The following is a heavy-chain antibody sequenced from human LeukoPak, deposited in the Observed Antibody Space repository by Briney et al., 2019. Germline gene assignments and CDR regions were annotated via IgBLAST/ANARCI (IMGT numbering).Heavy chain of an antibody. CDR2: IWYDGSSK. CDR1: GFIFSAYG. D-gene: IGHD3-16*02. CDR3: ARDNRYTGNYLDAFDI. J-gene: IGHJ3*02. V-gene: IGHV3-33*01. Sequence: RGSLRLSCAASGFIFSAYGMHWVRQAPGKGLEWLAVIWYDGSSKYYADSVKGRFTISRDNSKNTLYMQMNNLRVEDTAVYFCARDNRYTGNYLDAFDIWGQGTLVTVSS.